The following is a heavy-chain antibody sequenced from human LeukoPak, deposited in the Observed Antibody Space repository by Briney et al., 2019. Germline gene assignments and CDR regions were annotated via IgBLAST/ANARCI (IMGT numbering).Heavy chain of an antibody. Sequence: GESLKISCKGSGYSFTSYWIGWVRQMPGKGLEWMGIIYPGDSDARYNPSFQGQVTISADKSISTAYLQWSSLKASDTAMYYCARRRDLYSGSYYTFDYWGQGTLVTVSS. CDR3: ARRRDLYSGSYYTFDY. CDR1: GYSFTSYW. D-gene: IGHD1-26*01. J-gene: IGHJ4*02. CDR2: IYPGDSDA. V-gene: IGHV5-51*01.